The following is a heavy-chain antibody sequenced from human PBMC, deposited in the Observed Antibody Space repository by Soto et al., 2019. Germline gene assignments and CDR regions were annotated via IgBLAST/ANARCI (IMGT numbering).Heavy chain of an antibody. J-gene: IGHJ4*02. V-gene: IGHV4-59*01. Sequence: SETLSLTCSVSGGSINNYYWSWIRQPPGKGLEWIAYIHYSGSTKYNPSLQSRATISVDTSKNQFSLKLNSVTAEDTAVYFCARQTPGTYGGYLDSCGQGTLVTVSS. D-gene: IGHD4-17*01. CDR3: ARQTPGTYGGYLDS. CDR1: GGSINNYY. CDR2: IHYSGST.